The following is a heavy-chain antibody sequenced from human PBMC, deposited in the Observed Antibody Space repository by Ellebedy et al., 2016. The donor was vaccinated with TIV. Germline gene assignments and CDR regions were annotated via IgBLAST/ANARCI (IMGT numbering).Heavy chain of an antibody. CDR1: GYTFTGPY. J-gene: IGHJ4*02. D-gene: IGHD1-26*01. CDR2: INPNRGGT. V-gene: IGHV1-2*04. CDR3: ARDGGSYSDFEH. Sequence: AASVKVSCKASGYTFTGPYMHWVRQAPGQGLAWMGWINPNRGGTNYAQKFQGWVTMTRDTSISTAYMELSRLRYDDTAVYYCARDGGSYSDFEHWGQGTLVTVSS.